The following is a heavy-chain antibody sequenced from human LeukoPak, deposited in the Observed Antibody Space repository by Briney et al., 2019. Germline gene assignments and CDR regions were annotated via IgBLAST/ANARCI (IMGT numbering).Heavy chain of an antibody. CDR1: GFTFSSYA. CDR3: AKGGYGDYDDYYYGMDV. V-gene: IGHV3-23*01. Sequence: PGGSLRLSCAASGFTFSSYAMSWVRQAPGKGLEWVSAISGSGGSTYYADSVKGRFTISRDNPKNTLYLQMNSLRAEDTAVYYCAKGGYGDYDDYYYGMDVWGKGTTVTVSS. J-gene: IGHJ6*04. D-gene: IGHD4-17*01. CDR2: ISGSGGST.